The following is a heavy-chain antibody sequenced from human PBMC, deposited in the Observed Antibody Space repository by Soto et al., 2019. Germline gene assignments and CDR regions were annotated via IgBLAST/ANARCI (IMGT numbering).Heavy chain of an antibody. CDR3: ARGHIVEVTAPQAFDY. Sequence: QVQLVQSGAEVKKPGASVKVSCKASGYTFTSYAINWVRQATGQGLEWMGWMNPNSGNTGYAQKFQGRVTITRNTSLSTAYMELCSLRSEDTAVYYCARGHIVEVTAPQAFDYWGQGTLVTVSS. CDR2: MNPNSGNT. J-gene: IGHJ4*02. V-gene: IGHV1-8*01. CDR1: GYTFTSYA. D-gene: IGHD2-21*02.